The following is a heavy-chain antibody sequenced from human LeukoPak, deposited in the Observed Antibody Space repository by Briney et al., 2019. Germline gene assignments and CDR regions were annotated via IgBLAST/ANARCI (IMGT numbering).Heavy chain of an antibody. V-gene: IGHV1-24*01. CDR2: FDPEDGET. CDR1: GYTLTELS. D-gene: IGHD2-2*01. J-gene: IGHJ6*02. Sequence: ASVKVSCKVSGYTLTELSMHWVRQAPGKGLEWMGGFDPEDGETIYAQKFQGRVTMTEDTSTDTAYMELSSLRSEDTAVYYCATESGCSSTSCQNYYYYGMDVWGQGTTVTVSS. CDR3: ATESGCSSTSCQNYYYYGMDV.